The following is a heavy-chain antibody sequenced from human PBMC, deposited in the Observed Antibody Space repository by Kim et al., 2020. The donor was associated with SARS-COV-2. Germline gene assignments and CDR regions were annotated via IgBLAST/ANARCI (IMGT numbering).Heavy chain of an antibody. CDR3: AREGYKYYYDSSGYPEKTFDY. J-gene: IGHJ4*02. CDR1: GGSFSGYY. V-gene: IGHV4-34*01. CDR2: INHSGST. D-gene: IGHD3-22*01. Sequence: SETLSLTCAVYGGSFSGYYWSWIRQPPGKGLEWIGEINHSGSTNYNPSLKSRVTISVDTSKNQFSLKLSSVTAADTAVYYCAREGYKYYYDSSGYPEKTFDYWGQGTLVTVSS.